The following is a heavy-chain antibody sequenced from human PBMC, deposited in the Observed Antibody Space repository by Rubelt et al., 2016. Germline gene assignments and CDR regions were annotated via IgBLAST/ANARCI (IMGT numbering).Heavy chain of an antibody. CDR2: FDPEDGET. D-gene: IGHD3-22*01. V-gene: IGHV1-24*01. CDR3: ATTRGYDSSGYYYVHAFDS. J-gene: IGHJ3*02. Sequence: QVQLVQSGAEVKKPGASVKVSCKVSGYTLTELSMHWVRQAPGKGLAWMRGFDPEDGETIYAQKFQGRVTMTEDTSTDTAYMGLGSLRSEDTALYYCATTRGYDSSGYYYVHAFDSWGQGTMVTVSS. CDR1: GYTLTELS.